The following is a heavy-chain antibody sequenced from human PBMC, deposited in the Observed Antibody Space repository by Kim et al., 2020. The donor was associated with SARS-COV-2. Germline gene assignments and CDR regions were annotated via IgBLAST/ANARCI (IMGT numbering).Heavy chain of an antibody. V-gene: IGHV4-39*01. J-gene: IGHJ4*02. Sequence: GNTLYNPSLKSRVTISVDTSKNQFSLNLISVTAADTAVYYCARLPGPDYWGQGTLVTVSS. CDR3: ARLPGPDY. CDR2: GNT.